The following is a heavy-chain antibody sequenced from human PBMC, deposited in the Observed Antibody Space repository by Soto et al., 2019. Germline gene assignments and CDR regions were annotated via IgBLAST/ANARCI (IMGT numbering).Heavy chain of an antibody. CDR3: AMVDNYVTPSPQDA. CDR2: ISPYSGNT. D-gene: IGHD3-16*01. V-gene: IGHV1-18*01. Sequence: QVQLVQSGDEVRKPGSSVKVSCKASGYIFVNYGIAWVRQAPGQGLEWMGWISPYSGNTHYASKVQGRLTMTTDTXXRTAYMDRGRLTSEDTAGYYLAMVDNYVTPSPQDAWGQGTTVTVSS. J-gene: IGHJ6*02. CDR1: GYIFVNYG.